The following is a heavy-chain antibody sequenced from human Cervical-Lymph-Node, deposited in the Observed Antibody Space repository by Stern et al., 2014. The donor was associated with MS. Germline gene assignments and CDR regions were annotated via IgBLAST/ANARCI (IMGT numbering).Heavy chain of an antibody. CDR3: ARDLSVRASFDFWASXXXXX. Sequence: VQLVESGAEVKKPGASVKASCKASGYMFTSFYLHWVRQAPGQGLEWMGMINPSXGSTTFAPNFQGRITMTTDTSTGTFYMDLTSLRSEDTAVYYCARDLSVRASFDFWASXXXXXWGQGTLLTVPS. D-gene: IGHD3-3*01. CDR1: GYMFTSFY. J-gene: IGHJ4*02. V-gene: IGHV1-46*01. CDR2: INPSXGST.